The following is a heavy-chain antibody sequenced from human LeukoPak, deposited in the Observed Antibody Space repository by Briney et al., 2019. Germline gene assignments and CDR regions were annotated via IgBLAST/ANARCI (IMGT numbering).Heavy chain of an antibody. Sequence: SETPSLTCTVSGGSISSSSYYWGWIRQPPGKGLEWIGSIYYSGSTYYNPSLKSRVTISVDTSKNQFSLKLSSVTAADTAVYYCARGHDSSGYYGFGALPFDYWGQGTLVTVSS. J-gene: IGHJ4*02. CDR3: ARGHDSSGYYGFGALPFDY. CDR2: IYYSGST. V-gene: IGHV4-39*07. CDR1: GGSISSSSYY. D-gene: IGHD3-22*01.